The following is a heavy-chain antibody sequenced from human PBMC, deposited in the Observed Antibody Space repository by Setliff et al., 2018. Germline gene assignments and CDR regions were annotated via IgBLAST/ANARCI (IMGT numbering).Heavy chain of an antibody. J-gene: IGHJ4*02. Sequence: GASLTISCAASGFTFSSYGMHWVRQAPGKGLEWVAFIRYDGSNKYYADSVKGRFTISRDNSKNTLYLQMNSLRAEDTAVYYCAKDLIRRGDGSSPDYWGQGTLVTVSS. CDR2: IRYDGSNK. D-gene: IGHD3-16*01. CDR3: AKDLIRRGDGSSPDY. CDR1: GFTFSSYG. V-gene: IGHV3-30*02.